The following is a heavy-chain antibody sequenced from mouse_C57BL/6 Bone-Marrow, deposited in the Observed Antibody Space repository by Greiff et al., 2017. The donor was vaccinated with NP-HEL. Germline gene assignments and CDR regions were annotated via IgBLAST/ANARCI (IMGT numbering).Heavy chain of an antibody. CDR2: IDPANGNT. D-gene: IGHD1-1*01. J-gene: IGHJ2*01. Sequence: VQLKESVAELVRPGASVKLSCTASGFNIKNTYMHWVKQRPEQGLEWIGRIDPANGNTKYAPKFQGKAPIAADTSSNTAYLQLSGLTSEDTAIYYCARDYGSSAFDYWGQGTTLTVSS. CDR1: GFNIKNTY. CDR3: ARDYGSSAFDY. V-gene: IGHV14-3*01.